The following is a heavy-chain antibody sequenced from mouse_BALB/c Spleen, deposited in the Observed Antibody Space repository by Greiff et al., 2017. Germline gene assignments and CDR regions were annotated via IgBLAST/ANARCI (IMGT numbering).Heavy chain of an antibody. CDR3: VPYYGNPYAMDY. Sequence: EVKLEESGGGLVKPGGSLKLSCAASGFTFSDYYMYWVRQTPEKRLEWVATISDGGSYTYYPDSVKGRFTISRDNAKNNLYLQMSSLKSEDTAMYYCVPYYGNPYAMDYWGQGTSVTVSS. J-gene: IGHJ4*01. D-gene: IGHD2-10*01. CDR2: ISDGGSYT. CDR1: GFTFSDYY. V-gene: IGHV5-4*02.